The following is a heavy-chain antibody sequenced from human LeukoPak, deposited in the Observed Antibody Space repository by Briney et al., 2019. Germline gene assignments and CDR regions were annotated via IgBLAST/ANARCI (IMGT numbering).Heavy chain of an antibody. J-gene: IGHJ4*02. Sequence: PGGSLRLSWAASGFTFSNHAMSWVRLVPGKGLEWVSALDPTSTYIFYGDSVKGRFTVSRDNSENTLFLQMNSLRAEDTAVYYCAKDGGLWVSAHWGDSWGRGTLVTVSS. V-gene: IGHV3-23*05. D-gene: IGHD7-27*01. CDR3: AKDGGLWVSAHWGDS. CDR2: LDPTSTYI. CDR1: GFTFSNHA.